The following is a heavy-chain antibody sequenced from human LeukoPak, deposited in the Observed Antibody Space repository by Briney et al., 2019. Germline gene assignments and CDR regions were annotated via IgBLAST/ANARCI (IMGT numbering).Heavy chain of an antibody. CDR1: GFTFGDYA. CDR2: ISGSGDTT. D-gene: IGHD6-13*01. V-gene: IGHV3-23*01. J-gene: IGHJ4*02. Sequence: PGRSLRLSCTASGFTFGDYAMSWVRQAPGKGLEWVSGISGSGDTTYYADSVKGRFTISRDNSKNTLYLQMNSLRAEDTAVYYCARVIGATDTAHWGQGTLVTVSS. CDR3: ARVIGATDTAH.